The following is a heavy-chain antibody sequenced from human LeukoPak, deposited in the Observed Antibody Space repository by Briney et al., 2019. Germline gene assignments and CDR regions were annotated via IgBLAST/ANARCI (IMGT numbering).Heavy chain of an antibody. CDR1: GFTFSSYA. V-gene: IGHV3-23*01. Sequence: GGSLRLSCAASGFTFSSYAMSWVRQAPGKGLEWVSAISGSGGSTYYADSVKGRFTISRDNSKNTPYLQMNSLRAEDTAVYYCAKDRVRAVALIDYWGQGTLVTVSP. D-gene: IGHD6-19*01. CDR3: AKDRVRAVALIDY. J-gene: IGHJ4*02. CDR2: ISGSGGST.